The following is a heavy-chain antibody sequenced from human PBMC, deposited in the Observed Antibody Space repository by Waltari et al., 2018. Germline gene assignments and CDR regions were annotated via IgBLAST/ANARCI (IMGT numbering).Heavy chain of an antibody. J-gene: IGHJ3*02. Sequence: VKPSETLSLTCSVSGGSISSGSYYWTWIRQPAGKGLEWIGRIYTSGSTNYNPSLRSRLTISVDTSNNQFSLKLSSVTAADTAVYYCARDPPQLADAFDIWGQGTMVTVSS. V-gene: IGHV4-61*02. CDR3: ARDPPQLADAFDI. D-gene: IGHD3-10*01. CDR1: GGSISSGSYY. CDR2: IYTSGST.